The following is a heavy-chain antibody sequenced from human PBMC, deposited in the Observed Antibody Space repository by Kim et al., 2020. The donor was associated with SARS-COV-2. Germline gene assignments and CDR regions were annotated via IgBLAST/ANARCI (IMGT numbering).Heavy chain of an antibody. D-gene: IGHD6-13*01. CDR1: GFTFSNYP. CDR2: ISYDGTYE. V-gene: IGHV3-30*04. Sequence: GGSLRLSCAASGFTFSNYPMHWVRQAPGKGLEAMAIISYDGTYEYYADSVKGRFTISRDNSKNTLSLQMNSLRVEDTAIYFCARETAASDGSWVDFWGQG. CDR3: ARETAASDGSWVDF. J-gene: IGHJ4*02.